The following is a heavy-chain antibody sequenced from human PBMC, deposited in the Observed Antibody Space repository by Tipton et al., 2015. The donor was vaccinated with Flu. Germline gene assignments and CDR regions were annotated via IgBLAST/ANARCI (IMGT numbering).Heavy chain of an antibody. Sequence: TLSLTCNVSGGSISSHYWNWIRQPPGKGLEWIGYIYSSGSTNYSPSLKSRVTISVDTSKNQFSLKVSSVTAADTAVYYCARHSSSARGWFDPWGQGTLVTVSS. CDR2: IYSSGST. D-gene: IGHD3-10*01. J-gene: IGHJ5*02. CDR1: GGSISSHY. CDR3: ARHSSSARGWFDP. V-gene: IGHV4-59*08.